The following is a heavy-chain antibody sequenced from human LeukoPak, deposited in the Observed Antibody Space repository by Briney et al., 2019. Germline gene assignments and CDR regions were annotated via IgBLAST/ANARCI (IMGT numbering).Heavy chain of an antibody. CDR2: IWYDGSNK. CDR3: AKDPQTYYDYVWGTLDY. V-gene: IGHV3-33*06. CDR1: GFTFSSYG. D-gene: IGHD3-16*01. Sequence: GGSLRLSCAASGFTFSSYGMHWVRQAPGKGLEWAAVIWYDGSNKYYADSVKGRFTISRDNSKNTLYLQMNSLRAEDTAVYYCAKDPQTYYDYVWGTLDYWGQGTLVTVSS. J-gene: IGHJ4*02.